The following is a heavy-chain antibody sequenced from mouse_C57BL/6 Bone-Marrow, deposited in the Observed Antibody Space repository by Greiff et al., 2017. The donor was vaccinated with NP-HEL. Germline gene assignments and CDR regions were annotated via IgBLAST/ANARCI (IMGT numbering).Heavy chain of an antibody. J-gene: IGHJ4*01. D-gene: IGHD3-2*02. CDR3: ARGGGQLRLRAMDY. CDR1: GFTFSDYY. V-gene: IGHV5-12*01. Sequence: EVMLVESGGGLVQPGGSLKLSCAASGFTFSDYYMYWVRQTPEKRLEWVAYISNGGGSTYYPDTVKGRFTISRDNAKNALYLQMSRLKSEDTAMYYCARGGGQLRLRAMDYWGQGTSVTVAS. CDR2: ISNGGGST.